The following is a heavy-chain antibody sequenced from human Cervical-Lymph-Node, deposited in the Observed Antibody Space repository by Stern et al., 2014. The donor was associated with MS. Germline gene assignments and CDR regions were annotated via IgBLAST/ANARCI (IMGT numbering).Heavy chain of an antibody. CDR2: ISHDGSNK. CDR3: AAQMNFHHHSGMDV. CDR1: GFTFSNFA. V-gene: IGHV3-30*03. D-gene: IGHD1-14*01. Sequence: VHLVESGGGVVQPGRSLRLSCAASGFTFSNFAMHWVRQAPGKGLEWVSIISHDGSNKNYGESVKGRFTISRDTPKNTLYLQMNSLRPEDTAVYYCAAQMNFHHHSGMDVWGQGTAVTVAS. J-gene: IGHJ6*02.